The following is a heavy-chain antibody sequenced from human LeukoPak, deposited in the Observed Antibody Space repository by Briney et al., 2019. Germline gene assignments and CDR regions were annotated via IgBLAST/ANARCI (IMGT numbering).Heavy chain of an antibody. CDR2: ISSSGSTI. J-gene: IGHJ4*02. V-gene: IGHV3-48*03. CDR1: GFTFSSYE. Sequence: GSLRLSCAASGFTFSSYEMNWVRQAPGKGLEWVSYISSSGSTIYYADSVKGRFTISRDSSKNTLYLQMNNLRTEDAAIYYCAKAPVTSCRGAFCYPLDSWGQGTLVTVSS. CDR3: AKAPVTSCRGAFCYPLDS. D-gene: IGHD2-15*01.